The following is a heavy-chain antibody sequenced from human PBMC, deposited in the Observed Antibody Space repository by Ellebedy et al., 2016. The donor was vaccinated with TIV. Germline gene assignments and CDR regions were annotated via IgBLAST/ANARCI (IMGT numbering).Heavy chain of an antibody. J-gene: IGHJ5*02. CDR3: ARAPSIVSGSGSYRFGP. Sequence: AASVKVSCKASGYTFTGYYIHWVRQAPGQGLEWMGWINPNSGVTNYAQKFQDWVTMTRDTSITTAYMELSRLKSDDTAVYYCARAPSIVSGSGSYRFGPWGQGTLVTVSS. V-gene: IGHV1-2*04. D-gene: IGHD3-10*01. CDR2: INPNSGVT. CDR1: GYTFTGYY.